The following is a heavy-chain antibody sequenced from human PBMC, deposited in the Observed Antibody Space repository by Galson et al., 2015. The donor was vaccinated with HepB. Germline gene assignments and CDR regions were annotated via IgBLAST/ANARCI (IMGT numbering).Heavy chain of an antibody. V-gene: IGHV4-4*02. CDR2: FHHTGGP. Sequence: ETLSLTCAVSGGSISSNNWWSWVRQSPGKGLEWIGEFHHTGGPNYNPSLKSRVTVSADKSKNQIFLKLTSVTAADTSVYYCARDPTNISGSYLFDSWGQGTLVTVSS. CDR1: GGSISSNNW. J-gene: IGHJ4*02. D-gene: IGHD1-26*01. CDR3: ARDPTNISGSYLFDS.